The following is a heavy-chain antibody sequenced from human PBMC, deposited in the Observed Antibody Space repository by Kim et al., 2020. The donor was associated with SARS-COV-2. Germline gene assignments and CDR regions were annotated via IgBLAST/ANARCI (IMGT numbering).Heavy chain of an antibody. CDR2: INHSGST. CDR1: GGSFSGYY. V-gene: IGHV4-34*01. J-gene: IGHJ6*02. Sequence: SETLSLTCAVYGGSFSGYYWSWIRQPPGKGLEWIGEINHSGSTNYNPSLKSRVTISVDTSKNQFSLKLSSVTAADTAVYYCARGGQTRGYSYGYQGKGGGMDVWGQGTTVTVSS. CDR3: ARGGQTRGYSYGYQGKGGGMDV. D-gene: IGHD5-18*01.